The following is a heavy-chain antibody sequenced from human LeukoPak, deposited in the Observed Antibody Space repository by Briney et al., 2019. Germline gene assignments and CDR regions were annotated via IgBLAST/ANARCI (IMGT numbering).Heavy chain of an antibody. V-gene: IGHV4-59*12. Sequence: PSETLSLTCTVSGGSIGSYYWSWIRQPPGKGLEWIGYIYHSGSTYYNPSLKSRVTISVDRSKNQFSLKLSSVTAADTAVYYCARGLTGYFDLWGRGTLVTVSS. CDR2: IYHSGST. CDR3: ARGLTGYFDL. CDR1: GGSIGSYY. D-gene: IGHD4/OR15-4a*01. J-gene: IGHJ2*01.